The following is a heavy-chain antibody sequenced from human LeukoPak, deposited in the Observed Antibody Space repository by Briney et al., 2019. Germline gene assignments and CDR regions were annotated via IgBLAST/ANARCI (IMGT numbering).Heavy chain of an antibody. D-gene: IGHD3-22*01. CDR3: AIYYYDSSGYYYRY. Sequence: SETLSLTCTVSGGSISSSSYYWGWIRQPPGKGLEWIGSIYYSGSTYYNPSLKSRVTISVDTSKNQFSLKLSSVTAADTAVYHCAIYYYDSSGYYYRYWGQGTLVTVSS. J-gene: IGHJ4*02. V-gene: IGHV4-39*01. CDR2: IYYSGST. CDR1: GGSISSSSYY.